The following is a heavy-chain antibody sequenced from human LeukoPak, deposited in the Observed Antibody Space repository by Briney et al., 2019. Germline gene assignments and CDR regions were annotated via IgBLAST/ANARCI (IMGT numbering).Heavy chain of an antibody. CDR2: IYSGGST. CDR1: GFTVSSNY. D-gene: IGHD3-10*01. Sequence: PGGSLRLSCAASGFTVSSNYMSWVRQAPGKGLEWVSVIYSGGSTYYADSVKGRFTISRDNSKNTLYLQMNSLRAEDTAVYHCARDGNYGSGSRRYYFDYWGQGTLVTVSS. CDR3: ARDGNYGSGSRRYYFDY. J-gene: IGHJ4*02. V-gene: IGHV3-66*01.